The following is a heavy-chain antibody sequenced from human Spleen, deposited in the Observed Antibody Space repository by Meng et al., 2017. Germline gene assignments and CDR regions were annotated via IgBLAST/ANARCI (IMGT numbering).Heavy chain of an antibody. D-gene: IGHD5-12*01. CDR2: IRSTARDATP. CDR3: ARAGNGYDYFLDY. V-gene: IGHV3-49*03. CDR1: GLTFGDCA. Sequence: GESLKISCTAFGLTFGDCALSWFRQAPGKGLEWIGFIRSTARDATPQYAASVQGRFTISRDDSKSIAYLQMNGLKTEDTAVYYCARAGNGYDYFLDYWGQGMLVVASS. J-gene: IGHJ4*02.